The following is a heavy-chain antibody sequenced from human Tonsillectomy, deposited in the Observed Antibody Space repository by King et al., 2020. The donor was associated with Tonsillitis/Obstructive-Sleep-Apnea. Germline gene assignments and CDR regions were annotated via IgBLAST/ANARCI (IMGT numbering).Heavy chain of an antibody. Sequence: VQLQESGPGLVKPSETLSLTCTVSGGSISSYYWSWLRQPPGKGLEWIGYIYYSGSTNYNPSLKSRVTISVDTSKNQFSLKLSSVTAADTAVYYCARLYGDYQYYFDYWGQGTLVTVSS. J-gene: IGHJ4*02. CDR2: IYYSGST. CDR1: GGSISSYY. V-gene: IGHV4-59*08. D-gene: IGHD4-17*01. CDR3: ARLYGDYQYYFDY.